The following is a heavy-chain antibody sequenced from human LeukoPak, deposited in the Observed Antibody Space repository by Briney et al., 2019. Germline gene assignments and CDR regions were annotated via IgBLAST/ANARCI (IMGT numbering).Heavy chain of an antibody. Sequence: GGSLSLSCAASGFTFSSYAMHWVRQAPGKGLEWVAVISYDGSNKYYADSVKGRFTISRDNSKNTLYLQMNSLRAEDTAVYYCARDSSSWYGAFDIWGQGTMVTVSS. CDR2: ISYDGSNK. CDR1: GFTFSSYA. CDR3: ARDSSSWYGAFDI. J-gene: IGHJ3*02. D-gene: IGHD6-13*01. V-gene: IGHV3-30*01.